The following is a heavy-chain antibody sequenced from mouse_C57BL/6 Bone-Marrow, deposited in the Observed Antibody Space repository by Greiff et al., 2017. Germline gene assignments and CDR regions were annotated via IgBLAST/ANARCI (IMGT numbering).Heavy chain of an antibody. CDR1: GFTFTAYY. CDR3: ARYSLPGSAY. J-gene: IGHJ3*01. D-gene: IGHD5-5*01. Sequence: EVQLVESGGGLVQPGGSLSLSCAASGFTFTAYYMSWVRQPPGKALEWLGFIRNQANGYTTEYSASVKGRFTISRDNSQSILYLQMNALRAEESDTYYWARYSLPGSAYWGQGNLVTVSA. CDR2: IRNQANGYTT. V-gene: IGHV7-3*01.